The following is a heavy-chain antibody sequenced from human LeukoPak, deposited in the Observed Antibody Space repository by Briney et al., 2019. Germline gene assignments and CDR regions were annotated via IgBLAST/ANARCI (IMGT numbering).Heavy chain of an antibody. CDR3: AKWLDSSSWPIFDY. D-gene: IGHD6-13*01. Sequence: GGSLRLSCAASGFTVSSNYMAWVRQAPGKGLEWVSVIYSGGTTNYADSVKGRFTISRDNSKNTLYLQMNSLRAEDTAVYYCAKWLDSSSWPIFDYWGQGSLVTVSS. CDR1: GFTVSSNY. J-gene: IGHJ4*02. CDR2: IYSGGTT. V-gene: IGHV3-66*01.